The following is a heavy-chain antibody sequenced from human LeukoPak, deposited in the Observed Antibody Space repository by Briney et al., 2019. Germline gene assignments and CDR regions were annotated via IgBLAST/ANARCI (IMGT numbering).Heavy chain of an antibody. D-gene: IGHD2-15*01. Sequence: GASVKVSCKASGGTFSSYAISWVRQAPGQGLEWMGRIIPILGIANYAQKFQGRVTITADKSTSTAYMELSSLRSEDTAVYYCARDVVEGYYYGMDVWDQGTTVTVSS. CDR3: ARDVVEGYYYGMDV. CDR1: GGTFSSYA. CDR2: IIPILGIA. V-gene: IGHV1-69*04. J-gene: IGHJ6*02.